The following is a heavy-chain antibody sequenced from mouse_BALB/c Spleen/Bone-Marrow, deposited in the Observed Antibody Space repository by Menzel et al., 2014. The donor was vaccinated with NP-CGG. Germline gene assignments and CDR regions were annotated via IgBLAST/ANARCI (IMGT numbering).Heavy chain of an antibody. CDR1: GFTFSSYT. D-gene: IGHD2-4*01. J-gene: IGHJ2*01. V-gene: IGHV5-9*03. Sequence: EVKLMESGGGLVKPGGSLKLSCAASGFTFSSYTMSWVRRTPEKRLEWVATISSGGGNTYYPDSVKGRFTISRDNAKNNLYLQMSSLRSEDTALYYCARYMITTSYFDYWGQGTTLTVSS. CDR2: ISSGGGNT. CDR3: ARYMITTSYFDY.